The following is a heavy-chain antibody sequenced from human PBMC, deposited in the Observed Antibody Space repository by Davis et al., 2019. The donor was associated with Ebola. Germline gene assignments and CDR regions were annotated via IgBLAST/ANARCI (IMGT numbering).Heavy chain of an antibody. J-gene: IGHJ4*02. D-gene: IGHD6-13*01. Sequence: ASVKVSCKASGYTFTSYYIHWVRQAPGQGLECMGIIDPSGGSTSYAQKFQGRVTMTRDTSTSTVYMELSSLRSEDTAVYYCAMAEQQLVPPNVDYWGQGTLVTVSS. CDR1: GYTFTSYY. CDR3: AMAEQQLVPPNVDY. V-gene: IGHV1-46*01. CDR2: IDPSGGST.